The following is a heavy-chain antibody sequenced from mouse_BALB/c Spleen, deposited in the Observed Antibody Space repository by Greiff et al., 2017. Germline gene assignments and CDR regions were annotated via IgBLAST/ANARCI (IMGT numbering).Heavy chain of an antibody. D-gene: IGHD6-5*01. CDR2: IYPGDGDT. CDR3: AREAYGAY. V-gene: IGHV1-80*01. CDR1: GYAFSSYW. Sequence: QVQLQQSGAELVRPGSSVKISCKASGYAFSSYWMNWVKQRPGQGLEWIGQIYPGDGDTNYNGKFKGKATLTADKSSSTAYMQLSSLTSEDSAVYFCAREAYGAYWGQGTLVTVSA. J-gene: IGHJ3*01.